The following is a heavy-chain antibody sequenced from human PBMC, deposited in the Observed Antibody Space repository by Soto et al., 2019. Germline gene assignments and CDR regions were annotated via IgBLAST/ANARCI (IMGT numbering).Heavy chain of an antibody. CDR1: GGSFSGYY. D-gene: IGHD2-15*01. J-gene: IGHJ4*02. V-gene: IGHV4-34*01. Sequence: SETLSLTCAVYGGSFSGYYWSWIRQPPGKGLEWIGEINHSGSTNYNPSLKSRVTISVDTSKNQFSLKLSSVTAADTAVYYCARAAPRYCSGGSCYSGRAYWGQGTLVTVSS. CDR3: ARAAPRYCSGGSCYSGRAY. CDR2: INHSGST.